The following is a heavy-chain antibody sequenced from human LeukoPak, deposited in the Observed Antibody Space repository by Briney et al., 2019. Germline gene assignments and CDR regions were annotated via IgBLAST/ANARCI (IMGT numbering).Heavy chain of an antibody. V-gene: IGHV1-18*01. J-gene: IGHJ4*02. CDR3: ARDSRIYYDSSGYEGFDY. Sequence: ASVKVSCKASGYTFTSYDINWVRQAPGQGLEWMGWISAYNGNTNYAQKLQGRVTMTTDTSTSTAYMELRSLRSDDTAVYYCARDSRIYYDSSGYEGFDYWGQGTLVTVSS. CDR2: ISAYNGNT. CDR1: GYTFTSYD. D-gene: IGHD3-22*01.